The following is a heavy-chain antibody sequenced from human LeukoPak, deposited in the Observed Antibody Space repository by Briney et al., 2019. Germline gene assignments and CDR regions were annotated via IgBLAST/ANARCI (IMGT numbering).Heavy chain of an antibody. D-gene: IGHD3-10*01. V-gene: IGHV4-59*01. CDR1: GDSISGYY. CDR3: ARGREWFGEFQVGFDP. J-gene: IGHJ5*02. Sequence: SETLSLTCTVSGDSISGYYWSWIRQPPGKGLEWIGYIYYSGSTNYNPSLKSRVTISVDTSKNQFSLKLSSVTAADTAVYYCARGREWFGEFQVGFDPWGQGTLVTVSS. CDR2: IYYSGST.